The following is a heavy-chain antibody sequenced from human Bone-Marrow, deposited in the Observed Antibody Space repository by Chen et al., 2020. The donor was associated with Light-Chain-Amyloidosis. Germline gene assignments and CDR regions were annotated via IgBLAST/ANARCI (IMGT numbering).Heavy chain of an antibody. CDR3: ARGVAGTEGLDF. V-gene: IGHV4-31*03. CDR2: FYHSGTT. Sequence: QVRLQESGPGLVKPSQTLSLTCTVSGGSIASGGYYWNWIRQFPGKDLEWIGYFYHSGTTYCRPSLESRVTMSRDASRNQFSLRLSSVTAADTAVYYCARGVAGTEGLDFWGQGILVTVSS. J-gene: IGHJ4*02. D-gene: IGHD2-15*01. CDR1: GGSIASGGYY.